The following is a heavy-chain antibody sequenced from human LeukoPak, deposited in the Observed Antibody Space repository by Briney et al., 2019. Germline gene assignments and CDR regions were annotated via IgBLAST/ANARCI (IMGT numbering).Heavy chain of an antibody. CDR2: IKQEGGDK. D-gene: IGHD2-15*01. V-gene: IGHV3-7*01. CDR3: AREVVVGVTDDAFDI. J-gene: IGHJ3*02. CDR1: GFIFRSHY. Sequence: GGSLRLSCEASGFIFRSHYMSWVRPAPGGGLEWVANIKQEGGDKFYVDSVKSRFTIARDNAKNSLSLQMNDLRAADMAVYYCAREVVVGVTDDAFDIWGHGTMVTVSS.